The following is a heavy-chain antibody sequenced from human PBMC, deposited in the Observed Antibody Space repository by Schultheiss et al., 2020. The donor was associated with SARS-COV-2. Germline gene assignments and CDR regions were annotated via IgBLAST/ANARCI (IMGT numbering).Heavy chain of an antibody. D-gene: IGHD3-22*01. Sequence: GGSLRLSCAASGFTFSNSDMNWVRQAPGKGLEWVSAISGSGGSTYYADSVKGRFTISRDNSKNTLYLQMNSLRAEDTAVYYCARDDSAFGYYDSSGGAFDYWGQGTLVTVSS. CDR2: ISGSGGST. CDR3: ARDDSAFGYYDSSGGAFDY. V-gene: IGHV3-23*01. J-gene: IGHJ4*02. CDR1: GFTFSNSD.